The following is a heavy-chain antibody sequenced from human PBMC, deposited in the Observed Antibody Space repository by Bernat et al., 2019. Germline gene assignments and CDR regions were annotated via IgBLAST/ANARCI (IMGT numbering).Heavy chain of an antibody. CDR2: ISYDGSNK. J-gene: IGHJ4*02. D-gene: IGHD4-17*01. Sequence: QVQLVESGGGVVQPGRSLRLSCAASGFTFSSYAMHWVRQAPGKGLEWVAVISYDGSNKYYADSVKGRFTISRDNSKNTLYLQMNSLRAEDTAVYYCAKDYGDSGSFDYWGQGTLVTVSS. CDR1: GFTFSSYA. V-gene: IGHV3-30-3*01. CDR3: AKDYGDSGSFDY.